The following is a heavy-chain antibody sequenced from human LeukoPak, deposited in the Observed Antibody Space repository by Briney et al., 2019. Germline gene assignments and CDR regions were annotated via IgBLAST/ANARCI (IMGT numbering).Heavy chain of an antibody. J-gene: IGHJ5*02. D-gene: IGHD2-21*01. V-gene: IGHV4/OR15-8*02. CDR1: GGSIISSNW. CDR3: ARHFRLVVENWFDP. Sequence: SETLSLTCSVTGGSIISSNWWGWIRQPPGKGLEWIGEIFQSGETDYNPSLRSRVIISINKSKNQFSLQLNSVTAADTAIYYCARHFRLVVENWFDPWGQGTLVTVSS. CDR2: IFQSGET.